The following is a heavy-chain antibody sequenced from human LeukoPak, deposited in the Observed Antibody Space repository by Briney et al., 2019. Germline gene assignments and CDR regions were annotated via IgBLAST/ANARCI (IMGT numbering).Heavy chain of an antibody. D-gene: IGHD1-26*01. V-gene: IGHV3-30*04. CDR1: GFTLSTYA. CDR3: AKGKVGSSSSSLDC. CDR2: VSYDGRDR. Sequence: GGSLRLSCAASGFTLSTYAIHWVRQAPGKGLEWVAAVSYDGRDRYYADPVKGRFIISRDNPKNMVFLQMNNLRSEDTSVYYCAKGKVGSSSSSLDCWGQGALVTVSS. J-gene: IGHJ4*02.